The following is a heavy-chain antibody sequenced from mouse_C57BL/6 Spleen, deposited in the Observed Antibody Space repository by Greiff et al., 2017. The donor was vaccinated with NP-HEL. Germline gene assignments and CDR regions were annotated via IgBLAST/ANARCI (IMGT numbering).Heavy chain of an antibody. CDR3: ARDGNYEGFAY. CDR2: INPSTGGT. V-gene: IGHV1-42*01. CDR1: GYSFTGYY. Sequence: DVQLQESGPELVKPGASVKISCKASGYSFTGYYMNWVKQSPEKSLEWIGEINPSTGGTTYNQKFKAKATLTVDKSSSTAYMQLKSLTSEDSAVYYCARDGNYEGFAYWGQGTLVTVSA. D-gene: IGHD2-1*01. J-gene: IGHJ3*01.